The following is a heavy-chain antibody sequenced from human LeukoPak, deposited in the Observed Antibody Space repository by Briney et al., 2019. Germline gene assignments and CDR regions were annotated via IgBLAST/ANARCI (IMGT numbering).Heavy chain of an antibody. CDR3: ARTIVVRPGCYFDY. Sequence: PSETLSLTCTVSGGSISSYYWSWIRQPPGKGLEWIGYIYYSGSTNYNPSLKGRVTISVDTSKNRFSLKLSSVTAADTAVYYCARTIVVRPGCYFDYWGQGTLVTVSS. V-gene: IGHV4-59*01. J-gene: IGHJ4*02. D-gene: IGHD2-2*01. CDR1: GGSISSYY. CDR2: IYYSGST.